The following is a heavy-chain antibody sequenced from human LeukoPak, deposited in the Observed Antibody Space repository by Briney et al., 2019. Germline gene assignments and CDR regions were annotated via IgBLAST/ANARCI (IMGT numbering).Heavy chain of an antibody. D-gene: IGHD2-15*01. J-gene: IGHJ6*03. CDR1: GFTFSSHG. V-gene: IGHV3-23*01. CDR3: VKDRCSSGIGCYYYYMDV. Sequence: GGSLRLSCAASGFTFSSHGINWVRQAPGKWLEWVSVISPSGSISYYADSVKGRFTISRDNSKNTVSLQMNSLRAEDTAVYYCVKDRCSSGIGCYYYYMDVWGKGTTVTISS. CDR2: ISPSGSIS.